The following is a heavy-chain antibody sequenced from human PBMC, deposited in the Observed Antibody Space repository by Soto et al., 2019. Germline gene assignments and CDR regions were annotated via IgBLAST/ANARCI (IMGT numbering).Heavy chain of an antibody. CDR3: AKPKRGVVITTLVDY. J-gene: IGHJ4*02. V-gene: IGHV3-30*18. CDR2: ISYDGSNK. Sequence: GGSLRLSCAASGFTFSSYGMHWVRQAPGKGLEWVAVISYDGSNKYYADSVKGRFTISRDNSKNTLYLQMNSLRAEDTAVYYCAKPKRGVVITTLVDYWGQGTLVTVSS. D-gene: IGHD3-22*01. CDR1: GFTFSSYG.